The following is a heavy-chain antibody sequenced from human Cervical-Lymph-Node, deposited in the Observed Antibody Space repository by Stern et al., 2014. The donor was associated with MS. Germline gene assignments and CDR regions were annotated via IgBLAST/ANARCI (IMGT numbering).Heavy chain of an antibody. V-gene: IGHV3-30*18. CDR1: GFSFSDYG. D-gene: IGHD5/OR15-5a*01. Sequence: MQLVESGGGVVQPGRSLRLSCAASGFSFSDYGMHWVRQAPGKGLEWVAVTSYDGSETYYADSVKGRFTISRDNSKNALYLQMNGLRPGDTAVYYCAKSRYVLDVVSTPGDYWGQGTQVTVSS. CDR3: AKSRYVLDVVSTPGDY. J-gene: IGHJ4*02. CDR2: TSYDGSET.